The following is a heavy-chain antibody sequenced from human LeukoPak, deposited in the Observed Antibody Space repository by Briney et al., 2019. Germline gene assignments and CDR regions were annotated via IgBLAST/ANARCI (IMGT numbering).Heavy chain of an antibody. D-gene: IGHD2-2*01. CDR2: ISAYNGNT. CDR1: GYTFTSYG. V-gene: IGHV1-18*01. Sequence: GASVKVSCKASGYTFTSYGISWVRQAPGQGLEWMGWISAYNGNTNYAQKLQGRVTMTTDTSTSTAYMELRSLRSDDTAVYYCARDEFGPAALDAFDIWGQGTMVTVSS. J-gene: IGHJ3*02. CDR3: ARDEFGPAALDAFDI.